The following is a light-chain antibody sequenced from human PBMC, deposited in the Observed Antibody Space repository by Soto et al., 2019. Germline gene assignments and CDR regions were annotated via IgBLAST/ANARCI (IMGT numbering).Light chain of an antibody. CDR1: QTVTSSH. CDR3: QHYGS. J-gene: IGKJ2*01. CDR2: DAS. Sequence: EIVLTQSPGTLSLSPGERATLSCRASQTVTSSHLGWYQQKPGQAPRLLIYDASSTATGIPDRFSGSGSGPDFTLTISRLEPEDFAVYYCQHYGSFGQGTKLEIK. V-gene: IGKV3-20*01.